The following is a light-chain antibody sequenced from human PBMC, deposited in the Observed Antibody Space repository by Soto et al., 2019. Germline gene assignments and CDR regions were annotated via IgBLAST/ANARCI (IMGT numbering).Light chain of an antibody. V-gene: IGLV2-11*01. CDR1: SSDVGGYNY. CDR2: DVT. CDR3: CSFAGDYPVI. J-gene: IGLJ2*01. Sequence: QSALTQPRSVSGSPGQSVTISCTGTSSDVGGYNYVSWYQQYPGKVPKLMIFDVTKRPSGVPDRFSGSKSGNTASLTISGLQAEDEADYYCCSFAGDYPVIFGGGTKVTVL.